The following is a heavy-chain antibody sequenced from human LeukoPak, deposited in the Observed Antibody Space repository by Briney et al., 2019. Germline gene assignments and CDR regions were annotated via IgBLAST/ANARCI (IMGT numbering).Heavy chain of an antibody. CDR3: AKDGYNYSDY. Sequence: GGSLRLSCAASGFTFSNYGMHWVRQAPGKGLEWVAFIRYDGSNKDYADSVKGRFTISRDNSKNNLYLQMNSLRAEDTAVYYCAKDGYNYSDYWGQGTLVTVSS. CDR1: GFTFSNYG. D-gene: IGHD5-24*01. CDR2: IRYDGSNK. V-gene: IGHV3-30*02. J-gene: IGHJ4*02.